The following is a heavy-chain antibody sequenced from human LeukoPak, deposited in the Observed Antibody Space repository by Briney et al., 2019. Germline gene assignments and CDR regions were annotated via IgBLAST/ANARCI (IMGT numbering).Heavy chain of an antibody. CDR2: ISASGGST. D-gene: IGHD2-15*01. V-gene: IGHV3-23*01. CDR3: AKADIVVVIAATPFDY. CDR1: GFTFSSYS. J-gene: IGHJ4*02. Sequence: GGSLRLSCAASGFTFSSYSMHWVRQAPGKGLEWVSAISASGGSTYYADSVKGRFTISRDNSKNTLYLQMNSLRAEDTAVYYCAKADIVVVIAATPFDYWGQGTLVTVSS.